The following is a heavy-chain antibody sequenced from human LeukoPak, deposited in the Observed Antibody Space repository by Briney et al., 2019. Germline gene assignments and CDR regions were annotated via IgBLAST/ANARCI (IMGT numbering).Heavy chain of an antibody. CDR3: ARVLGYYYDSSGLNT. J-gene: IGHJ4*02. D-gene: IGHD3-22*01. Sequence: GASVKVSCKASGYTFTDYYMHWVRQAPGQGLEWMGWINPNSGGTNYAQKFQGRVTMTRDTSISTAYMELGRLRSDDTAVYYCARVLGYYYDSSGLNTWGQGTLVTVSS. CDR1: GYTFTDYY. V-gene: IGHV1-2*02. CDR2: INPNSGGT.